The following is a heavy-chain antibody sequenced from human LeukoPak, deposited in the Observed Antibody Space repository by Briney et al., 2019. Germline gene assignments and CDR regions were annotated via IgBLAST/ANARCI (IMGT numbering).Heavy chain of an antibody. CDR3: ARGAWNYGDNWFDP. CDR2: IYHSGST. J-gene: IGHJ5*02. Sequence: SETLSLTCTVSGYSISSGYYWGRIRQPPGKGLEWIGSIYHSGSTYYNPSLKSRVTISVDTSKNQFSLKLSSVTAADTAVYYCARGAWNYGDNWFDPWGQGTLVTVSS. D-gene: IGHD1-7*01. V-gene: IGHV4-38-2*02. CDR1: GYSISSGYY.